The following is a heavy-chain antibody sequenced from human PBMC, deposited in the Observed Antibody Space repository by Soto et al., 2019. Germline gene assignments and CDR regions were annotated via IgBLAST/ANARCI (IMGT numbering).Heavy chain of an antibody. V-gene: IGHV4-61*01. CDR3: ARDMDAADSNWFDP. D-gene: IGHD6-13*01. CDR2: VYYSGTT. CDR1: GGSVSNKTYY. J-gene: IGHJ5*02. Sequence: SETLSLTCSVSGGSVSNKTYYWSWIRQPPGKRLEWIGYVYYSGTTNYNPSLKSRVTMSVDTSKNQFSLSLTSVTAADTAVYYCARDMDAADSNWFDPWGQGSLVTVSS.